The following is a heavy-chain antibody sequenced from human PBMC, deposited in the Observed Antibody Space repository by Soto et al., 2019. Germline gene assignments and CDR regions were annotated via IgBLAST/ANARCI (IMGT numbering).Heavy chain of an antibody. CDR3: ARAATTTEKYYYYMDV. J-gene: IGHJ6*03. CDR1: GYNFIDYV. CDR2: ISASNGDS. D-gene: IGHD1-26*01. V-gene: IGHV1-18*01. Sequence: QVQLVQSGAEVKKPGASVRVACKTSGYNFIDYVISWVRQAPGQGLEWVGWISASNGDSNFAQKVQGRVTMTTDTSTSTFYMELRSLRSDDSAVYFCARAATTTEKYYYYMDVWGKGTTVTVSS.